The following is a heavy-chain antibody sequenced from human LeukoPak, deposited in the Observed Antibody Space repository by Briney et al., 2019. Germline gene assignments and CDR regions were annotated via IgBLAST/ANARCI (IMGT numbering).Heavy chain of an antibody. J-gene: IGHJ3*02. V-gene: IGHV4-59*08. CDR3: ARQDVVAPGVAFDI. Sequence: SETLSLTCTVPGGSISSYYWRWIRQPPGKGLERIGYIYYSGSTNYNPSLKGRVTISVDTSKNQFSLKLSSVTAADTAVYYCARQDVVAPGVAFDIWGQGTRVTVSS. CDR2: IYYSGST. CDR1: GGSISSYY. D-gene: IGHD5-12*01.